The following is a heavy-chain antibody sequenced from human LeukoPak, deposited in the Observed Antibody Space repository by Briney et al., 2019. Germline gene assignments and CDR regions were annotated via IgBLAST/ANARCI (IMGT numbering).Heavy chain of an antibody. J-gene: IGHJ4*02. V-gene: IGHV3-30*02. D-gene: IGHD5-18*01. CDR3: AKEASRGSSFAYTPIEKPYYLDY. CDR1: GFTFSTYG. Sequence: GGSLRLSCEASGFTFSTYGMHWVRQAPGKGLEWVAFIRYNGRTTYYADSVKGRFTISRDNSKNTVFLQMYSLRAEDTAAYYCAKEASRGSSFAYTPIEKPYYLDYWGQGTLVTVSS. CDR2: IRYNGRTT.